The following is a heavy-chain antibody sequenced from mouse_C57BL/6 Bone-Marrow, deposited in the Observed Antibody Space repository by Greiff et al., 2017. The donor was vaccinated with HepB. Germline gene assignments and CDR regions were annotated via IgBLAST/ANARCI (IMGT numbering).Heavy chain of an antibody. CDR2: IRLKSDNYAT. CDR3: AKRGVNYFHY. Sequence: EVKLMESAGGLLQPGGSMKLSCVASGFTFSNYWMNWVRQSPEKGLEWVAQIRLKSDNYATHYAESVKGRFTISRDDSKSSVYLQMNNLRAEDTGIYYCAKRGVNYFHYWRQGTTLPASS. J-gene: IGHJ2*01. V-gene: IGHV6-3*01. CDR1: GFTFSNYW.